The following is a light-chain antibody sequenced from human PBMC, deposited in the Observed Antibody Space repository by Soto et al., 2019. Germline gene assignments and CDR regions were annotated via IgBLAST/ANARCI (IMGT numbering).Light chain of an antibody. J-gene: IGLJ1*01. V-gene: IGLV2-18*02. CDR2: EVT. CDR3: SSYTGSSRYV. Sequence: QSALTQPPSVSGSPGQSVTISCTGTSSDVGKYDRVSWYQQPPGTAPKLIIYEVTNRPSGVPARFSGSKSGNTASLTISGLQAEDEAEYYCSSYTGSSRYVFGTGTKLTVL. CDR1: SSDVGKYDR.